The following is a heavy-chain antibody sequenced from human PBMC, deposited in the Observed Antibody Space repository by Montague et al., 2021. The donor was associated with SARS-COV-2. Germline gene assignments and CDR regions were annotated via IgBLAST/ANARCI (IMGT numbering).Heavy chain of an antibody. CDR2: IYYSGST. CDR3: ARESDSYASGTQYFDL. CDR1: GGSISSYY. Sequence: SETLSLTCTVSGGSISSYYWSWIRQPPGKALEWIGYIYYSGSTNYNPSLNSRVTISVDTSKNQFSLKLTSVTAAATAVYFCARESDSYASGTQYFDLWGRGALVTVSS. V-gene: IGHV4-59*01. J-gene: IGHJ2*01. D-gene: IGHD5-18*01.